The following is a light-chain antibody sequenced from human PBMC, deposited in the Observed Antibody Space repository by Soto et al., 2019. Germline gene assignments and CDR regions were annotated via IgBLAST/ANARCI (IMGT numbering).Light chain of an antibody. CDR1: SSNIGNNY. CDR3: GTWDSSLSAV. CDR2: DNN. J-gene: IGLJ7*01. Sequence: QSVLTQPPSVSAAPGQKVTISCSGSSSNIGNNYVSWYQQLPGTAPKLLIYDNNKRPSGIPDRFSVSKSGTSATLGITGLQTGDEADYYCGTWDSSLSAVFGGGTQLTVL. V-gene: IGLV1-51*01.